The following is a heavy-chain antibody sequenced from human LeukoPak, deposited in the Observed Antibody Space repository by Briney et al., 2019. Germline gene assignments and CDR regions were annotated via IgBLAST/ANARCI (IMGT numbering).Heavy chain of an antibody. J-gene: IGHJ4*02. CDR3: ARDGSGMGDFDY. D-gene: IGHD3-10*01. Sequence: PGRSLRLSCAASGFTFSSYAMHWVRQAPGKGLEWVAVISYDGSNKYYADSVKGRFTISRDNSKNTLYLQMNSRRAEDTAVYYCARDGSGMGDFDYWGQGTLVTVSS. CDR2: ISYDGSNK. V-gene: IGHV3-30-3*01. CDR1: GFTFSSYA.